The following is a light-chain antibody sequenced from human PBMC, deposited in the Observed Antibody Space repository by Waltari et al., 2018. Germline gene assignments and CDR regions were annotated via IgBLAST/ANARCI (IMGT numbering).Light chain of an antibody. Sequence: NFMLTQPHSVSESPGKMVTISCTRSSGSIASNYVQWYQQRPGSSPTTVIYGENQRPSGVPDRFSGSIDSSSNSASLTISGLKTEDEADYYCQSYDSSNQGVFGGGTKLTVL. CDR2: GEN. V-gene: IGLV6-57*01. CDR1: SGSIASNY. CDR3: QSYDSSNQGV. J-gene: IGLJ2*01.